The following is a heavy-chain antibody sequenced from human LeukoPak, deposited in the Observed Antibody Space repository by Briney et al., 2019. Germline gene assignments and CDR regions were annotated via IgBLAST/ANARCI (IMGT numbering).Heavy chain of an antibody. CDR1: GGSISSHY. CDR2: IYFRGST. D-gene: IGHD6-19*01. J-gene: IGHJ4*02. V-gene: IGHV4-39*01. CDR3: ARHQWLGPFDS. Sequence: PSETLSLTCTVSGGSISSHYLGWIRQPPGEGLEWIGSIYFRGSTYYSPSLKNQATISVDPPTNQFSLKLSSVTAADTAVYFCARHQWLGPFDSWGQGTLVTVS.